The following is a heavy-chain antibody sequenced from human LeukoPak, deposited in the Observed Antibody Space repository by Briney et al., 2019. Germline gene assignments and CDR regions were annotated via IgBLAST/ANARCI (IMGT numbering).Heavy chain of an antibody. V-gene: IGHV3-7*01. CDR1: GFTFSSYW. CDR2: IKQDGSEK. CDR3: ARQTTGYYTTDAFDI. Sequence: PGGSLRLSCAASGFTFSSYWMSWVRQAPGKGLEWVSNIKQDGSEKYYVDSVKGRFTISRDNAKNSLYLQMNSLRAEDTAVYYCARQTTGYYTTDAFDIWGQGTMVTVSS. D-gene: IGHD3/OR15-3a*01. J-gene: IGHJ3*02.